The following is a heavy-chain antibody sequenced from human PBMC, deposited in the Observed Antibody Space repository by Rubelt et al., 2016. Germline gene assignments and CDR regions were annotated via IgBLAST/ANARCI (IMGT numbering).Heavy chain of an antibody. J-gene: IGHJ4*02. Sequence: GKGLEWVAVISYDGSNKYYADSVKGRFTISRDNSKNTLCLQMNSLRAEDTAVYYCAKDLRPFNSGYDFDYWGQGTLVTVSS. V-gene: IGHV3-30*18. D-gene: IGHD5-12*01. CDR2: ISYDGSNK. CDR3: AKDLRPFNSGYDFDY.